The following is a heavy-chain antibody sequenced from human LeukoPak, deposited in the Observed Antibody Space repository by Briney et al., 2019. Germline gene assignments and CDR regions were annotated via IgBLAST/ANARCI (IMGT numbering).Heavy chain of an antibody. Sequence: PGGSLRLSCAASGFTFSGSAMHWVRRASGKGLEWVGRIRSKPNSYATAYAASVKGRFTISRDDSKNTAYLQMNSLKTEDTAVYYCFPESGYMIDYWGQGTLVTVSS. J-gene: IGHJ4*02. V-gene: IGHV3-73*01. D-gene: IGHD3-22*01. CDR1: GFTFSGSA. CDR2: IRSKPNSYAT. CDR3: FPESGYMIDY.